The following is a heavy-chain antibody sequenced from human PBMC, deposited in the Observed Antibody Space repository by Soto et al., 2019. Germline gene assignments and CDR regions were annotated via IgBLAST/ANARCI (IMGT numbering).Heavy chain of an antibody. V-gene: IGHV3-33*05. CDR1: GFTFSSYG. J-gene: IGHJ6*02. Sequence: QVQLVDSGGGVVQPGTSLRLSCAASGFTFSSYGMHWVRRAPGKGLEWLALISNDGSKEKYAASVRGQFSISRDNSKNTLYLQMNSLRVEDTAVYYCARDFTVGATYSGPYYYAMDVWGLGTTVIVSS. CDR2: ISNDGSKE. D-gene: IGHD1-26*01. CDR3: ARDFTVGATYSGPYYYAMDV.